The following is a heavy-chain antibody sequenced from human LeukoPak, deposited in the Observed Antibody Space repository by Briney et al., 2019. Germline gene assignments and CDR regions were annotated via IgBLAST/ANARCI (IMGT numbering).Heavy chain of an antibody. V-gene: IGHV3-7*01. Sequence: QTGGSLRLSCAASGLTFSGFSMSWVRQSPTKGLEWVANIKQDGSERYYVDSVKGRFTISRDNAKNSLSLQMNNLRVEDTAVYYCARAGSHWHYVYWGQGTVVTVSS. CDR3: ARAGSHWHYVY. CDR2: IKQDGSER. CDR1: GLTFSGFS. D-gene: IGHD3-10*01. J-gene: IGHJ4*02.